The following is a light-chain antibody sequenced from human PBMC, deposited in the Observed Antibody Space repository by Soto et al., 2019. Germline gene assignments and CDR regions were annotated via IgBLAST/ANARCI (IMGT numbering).Light chain of an antibody. CDR2: DN. CDR1: SSNIGSNP. V-gene: IGLV1-44*01. CDR3: AALDSRLNGGI. Sequence: QSVLTQPPSASGTPGLRVTFSCSGSSSNIGSNPVSWYQQLPGTAPKLLIYDNERPSGVPDRFSGSKSGTSASLAISGLQVEDEADYYRAALDSRLNGGIFGGGTKLTVL. J-gene: IGLJ2*01.